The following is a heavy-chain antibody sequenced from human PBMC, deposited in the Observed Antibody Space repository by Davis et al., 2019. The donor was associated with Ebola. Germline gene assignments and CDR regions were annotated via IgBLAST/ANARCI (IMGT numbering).Heavy chain of an antibody. CDR1: GYSFTTYG. J-gene: IGHJ6*02. CDR2: ISVYNGAT. CDR3: ARVDGYQGMDV. D-gene: IGHD2-2*03. V-gene: IGHV1-18*01. Sequence: ASVKVSCKTSGYSFTTYGVSWVRQAPGQGLEWMGRISVYNGATKYAQSLQSRVTMTADIFTNTVYMELRSLKFDDTAVYYCARVDGYQGMDVWGQGTTVTVSS.